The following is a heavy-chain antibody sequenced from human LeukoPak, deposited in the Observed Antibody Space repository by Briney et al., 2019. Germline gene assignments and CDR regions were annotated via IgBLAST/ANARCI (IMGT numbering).Heavy chain of an antibody. D-gene: IGHD5-18*01. J-gene: IGHJ5*02. CDR2: IYRSGST. CDR3: ARGVDTAMVSGGYNWFDP. V-gene: IGHV4-30-2*01. CDR1: GGSISSGGYS. Sequence: SETLSLTCAVSGGSISSGGYSWSWIRQPPGKGLEWIGYIYRSGSTYYNPSLKSRVTISVDRSKNQFSLKLSSVTAADTAVYYCARGVDTAMVSGGYNWFDPWGQGTLVTVSS.